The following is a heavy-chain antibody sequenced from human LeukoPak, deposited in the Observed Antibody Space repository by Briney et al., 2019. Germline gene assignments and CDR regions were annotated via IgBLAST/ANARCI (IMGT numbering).Heavy chain of an antibody. CDR3: ARGNYWSEFDY. CDR2: IFPVFGTA. CDR1: GYTFTGYY. D-gene: IGHD2-8*02. J-gene: IGHJ4*02. Sequence: ASVKVSCKASGYTFTGYYMHWVRQAPGEGLEWMGGIFPVFGTAYYAQKFQARVTITTDESTSTGYMEMSSLRSEDTAIYYCARGNYWSEFDYWGQGTLVTVSS. V-gene: IGHV1-69*05.